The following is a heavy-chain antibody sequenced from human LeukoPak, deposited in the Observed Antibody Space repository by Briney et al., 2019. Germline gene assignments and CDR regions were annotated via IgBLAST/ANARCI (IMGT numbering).Heavy chain of an antibody. CDR2: ITGSGDTT. Sequence: GSLRLSCAASGFTFSSYAMSWVRQAPGKGLEWVSGITGSGDTTFYADSVKGRFTISRDNSDNTLYLQMNSLRAEDTALYYCAKDYSSIPAPANPLFDYWGQGTLVTVSS. CDR3: AKDYSSIPAPANPLFDY. J-gene: IGHJ4*02. CDR1: GFTFSSYA. D-gene: IGHD6-13*01. V-gene: IGHV3-23*01.